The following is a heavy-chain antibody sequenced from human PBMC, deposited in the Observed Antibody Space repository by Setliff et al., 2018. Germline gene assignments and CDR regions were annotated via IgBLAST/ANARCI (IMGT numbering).Heavy chain of an antibody. CDR2: INHSGST. CDR3: ARGKVLYDYVWGSYRYEDYYYGMDV. Sequence: KPSETLSLTCAVYGGSFSGNYWSWIRQPPGKGLEWIGEINHSGSTNHNPSLKSRVTISVDTSKNQFSLKLSSVTAADTAVYYCARGKVLYDYVWGSYRYEDYYYGMDVWGQGTTVTVSS. V-gene: IGHV4-34*01. D-gene: IGHD3-16*02. CDR1: GGSFSGNY. J-gene: IGHJ6*02.